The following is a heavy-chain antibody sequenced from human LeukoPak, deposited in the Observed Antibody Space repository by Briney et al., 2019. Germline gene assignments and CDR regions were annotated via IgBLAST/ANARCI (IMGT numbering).Heavy chain of an antibody. D-gene: IGHD3-9*01. CDR3: ARDSYYDILTGYSSSWFDP. Sequence: GGSLRLSCAASGFTFSSYSMNWVRQAPGKGLEWVSSISSSSSYIYYADSVKGRFTISRDNAKNSLYLQMNSLRAEDTAVYYCARDSYYDILTGYSSSWFDPWGQGTLVTVSS. V-gene: IGHV3-21*01. CDR2: ISSSSSYI. J-gene: IGHJ5*02. CDR1: GFTFSSYS.